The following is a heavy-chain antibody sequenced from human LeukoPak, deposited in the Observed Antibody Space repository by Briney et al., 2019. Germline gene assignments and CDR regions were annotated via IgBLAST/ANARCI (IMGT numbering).Heavy chain of an antibody. J-gene: IGHJ4*02. CDR1: GYTFTGYY. D-gene: IGHD3-9*01. CDR2: IHPNSGGT. V-gene: IGHV1-2*02. Sequence: ASVKVSCKASGYTFTGYYMHWVRQAPGQRLEWMGWIHPNSGGTKYGQKFQGRVTMTRDTSINTAYMELSRLNSDDTAVYYCARVPSHYDVLTGYSSVHFDYWGQGTLVTVSS. CDR3: ARVPSHYDVLTGYSSVHFDY.